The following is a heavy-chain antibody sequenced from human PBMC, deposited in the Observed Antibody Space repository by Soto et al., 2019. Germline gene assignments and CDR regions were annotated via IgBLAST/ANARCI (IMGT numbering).Heavy chain of an antibody. CDR1: GGSISRNNFH. CDR3: ARHYSSSWYSWFDP. V-gene: IGHV4-39*01. D-gene: IGHD6-13*01. CDR2: VYYSGST. J-gene: IGHJ5*02. Sequence: PSETLSLTCTVSGGSISRNNFHWGWIRQTPGRGLEWIGSVYYSGSTYYNPSLKSRVTISVDTSKNQFSLKLSSVTAADTAVYYCARHYSSSWYSWFDPWGQGTLVTVSS.